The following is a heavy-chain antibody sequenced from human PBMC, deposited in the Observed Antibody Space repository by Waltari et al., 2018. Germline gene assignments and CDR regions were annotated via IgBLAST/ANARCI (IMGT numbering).Heavy chain of an antibody. J-gene: IGHJ4*02. CDR2: INHSGST. V-gene: IGHV4-31*03. D-gene: IGHD1-1*01. Sequence: QVQLQESGPGLVKPSQTLSLTCTVSGGSISSGGYYWSWIRQHPGKGLEWVGYINHSGSTYYHPSLKSRVTISVDRSKNQCCLKLSSVTAADTAVYYCARDIRGTLFDYWGQGTLVTVSS. CDR3: ARDIRGTLFDY. CDR1: GGSISSGGYY.